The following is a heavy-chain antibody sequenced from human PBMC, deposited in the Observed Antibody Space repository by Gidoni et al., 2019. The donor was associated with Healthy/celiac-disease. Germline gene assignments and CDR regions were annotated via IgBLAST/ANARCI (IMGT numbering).Heavy chain of an antibody. CDR3: AKVSGAAAYCGGDCYCDY. V-gene: IGHV3-23*01. Sequence: EVQLLESGGGLVQPGGSLRLSCAASGFTFSRSALSWVRQAPGKGLEWVSAISGSGGSTYYADSVKGRFTISRDNSKNTLYLQMNSLRAEDTAVYYCAKVSGAAAYCGGDCYCDYWGQGTLVTVSS. J-gene: IGHJ4*02. D-gene: IGHD2-21*02. CDR2: ISGSGGST. CDR1: GFTFSRSA.